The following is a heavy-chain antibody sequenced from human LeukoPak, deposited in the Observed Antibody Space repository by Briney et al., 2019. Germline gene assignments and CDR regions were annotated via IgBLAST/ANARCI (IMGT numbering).Heavy chain of an antibody. D-gene: IGHD1-26*01. CDR3: ARASFESGSYYARLYFPLAY. CDR1: GYTFTGYY. CDR2: INPNSGGT. J-gene: IGHJ4*02. V-gene: IGHV1-2*02. Sequence: ASVKVSCKASGYTFTGYYMHWVRQAPGQGLEWMGWINPNSGGTNYAQKSQGRVTMNRDTSISTAYMELSRLRSDDTAVYYCARASFESGSYYARLYFPLAYWGQGTLVTVSS.